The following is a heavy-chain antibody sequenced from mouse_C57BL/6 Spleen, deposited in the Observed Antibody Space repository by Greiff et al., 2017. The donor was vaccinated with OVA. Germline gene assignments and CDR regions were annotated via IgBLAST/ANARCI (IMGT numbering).Heavy chain of an antibody. J-gene: IGHJ4*01. CDR2: INPSTGGT. Sequence: EVQLQQSGPELVKPGASVKISCKASGYSFTGYYMNWVKQSPEKSLEWIGEINPSTGGTTYNQKFKAKATLTVDKSSSTAYMQLKSLTSEDSAVYYCARLYGYPLYYAMDYWGQGTSVTVSS. CDR3: ARLYGYPLYYAMDY. D-gene: IGHD2-2*01. CDR1: GYSFTGYY. V-gene: IGHV1-42*01.